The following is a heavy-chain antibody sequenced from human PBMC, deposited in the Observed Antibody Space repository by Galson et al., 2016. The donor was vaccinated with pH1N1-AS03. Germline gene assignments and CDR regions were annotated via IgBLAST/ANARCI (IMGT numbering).Heavy chain of an antibody. CDR2: IKSKTHGGTT. Sequence: SLRLSCAASGFSFTNAWMNWVRQVPGKGLEWVGRIKSKTHGGTTVYAAPVKGRFTISRDDSKNMVYLHMTSLKTEDTAVYYCSTGLLWFDFFEFWGPGTLVTVSS. CDR3: STGLLWFDFFEF. J-gene: IGHJ4*02. V-gene: IGHV3-15*01. D-gene: IGHD2-21*02. CDR1: GFSFTNAW.